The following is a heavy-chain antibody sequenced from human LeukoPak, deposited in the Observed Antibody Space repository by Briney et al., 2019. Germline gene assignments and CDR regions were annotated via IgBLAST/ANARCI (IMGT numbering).Heavy chain of an antibody. D-gene: IGHD3-3*01. CDR1: GYTFTSYD. Sequence: ASVKVSCKASGYTFTSYDINWVRQATGQGLEWMGWMNPNSGNTGYAQKFQGRVTMTRNTSISTAYMELSSLRSEDTAVYYCARGLSSVWEWLLWERPHYGMDVWGQGTTVTVSS. V-gene: IGHV1-8*01. CDR3: ARGLSSVWEWLLWERPHYGMDV. J-gene: IGHJ6*02. CDR2: MNPNSGNT.